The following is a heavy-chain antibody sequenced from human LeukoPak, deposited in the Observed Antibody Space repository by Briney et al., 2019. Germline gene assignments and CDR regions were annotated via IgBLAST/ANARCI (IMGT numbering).Heavy chain of an antibody. CDR1: GGSISSGSYY. D-gene: IGHD6-13*01. Sequence: SETLSLTCTVSGGSISSGSYYWSWIRQPAGKGLEWIGRIYTSGSTNYNPSLKSRVTISVDTSKNQFSLKLSSVTAADTAVYYCARQSRYLQPSPGEYLHYYYYYYMDVWGKGTTVTISS. CDR3: ARQSRYLQPSPGEYLHYYYYYYMDV. J-gene: IGHJ6*03. CDR2: IYTSGST. V-gene: IGHV4-61*02.